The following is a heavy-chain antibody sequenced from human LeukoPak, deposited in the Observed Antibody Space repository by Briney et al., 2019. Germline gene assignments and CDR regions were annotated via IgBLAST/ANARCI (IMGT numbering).Heavy chain of an antibody. CDR2: IKSKTDDGTT. D-gene: IGHD1-1*01. J-gene: IGHJ4*02. V-gene: IGHV3-15*01. CDR3: TTEYTSPSRGLTFEY. Sequence: PGGSLRLSCAASGFTFIYAWMNWVRQAPGKGLEWVGRIKSKTDDGTTDYAARVKGRFTISRDDSKNTLYLQMNSLKTEDTAVYYCTTEYTSPSRGLTFEYWGQGTLVTVSS. CDR1: GFTFIYAW.